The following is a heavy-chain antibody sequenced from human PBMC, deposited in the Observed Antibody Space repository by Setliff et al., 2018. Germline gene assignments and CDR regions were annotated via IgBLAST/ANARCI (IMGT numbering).Heavy chain of an antibody. V-gene: IGHV1-2*02. CDR2: INPRTGVT. CDR3: ARGTDYHGSGSYWAKDV. CDR1: GYTFTGHY. D-gene: IGHD3-10*01. Sequence: ASVKVSCKASGYTFTGHYIHWVRQAPGQGLVWMGWINPRTGVTNSAQKFQGRVTMTRDTSITTVYMDMSRLKSDDTAVYYCARGTDYHGSGSYWAKDVWGKGTTVTVSS. J-gene: IGHJ6*04.